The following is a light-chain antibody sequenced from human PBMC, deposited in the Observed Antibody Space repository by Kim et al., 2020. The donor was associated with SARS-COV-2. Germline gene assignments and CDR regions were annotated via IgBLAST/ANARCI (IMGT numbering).Light chain of an antibody. CDR3: NSRDSSGNHWV. V-gene: IGLV3-19*01. Sequence: AVGQTVRITCQGDSLRSYYASWYQQKPGQAPVLVIYGKNNRPSGIPDRFSGSSSGNTASLTITGAQAEDEADYYCNSRDSSGNHWVFGGGTQRTV. CDR2: GKN. J-gene: IGLJ3*02. CDR1: SLRSYY.